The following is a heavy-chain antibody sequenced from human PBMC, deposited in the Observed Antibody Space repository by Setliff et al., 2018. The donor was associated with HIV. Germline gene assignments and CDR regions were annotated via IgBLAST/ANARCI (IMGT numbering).Heavy chain of an antibody. CDR2: IYYSGST. CDR1: GGSISSSSYY. Sequence: SETLSLTCTVSGGSISSSSYYWGWIRQPPGKVLEWIGSIYYSGSTYYNPSLKSRVTISVYTSKNQFSLKLSSVTAADTAVYYCARVAGYSGSSALDYWGQVTLVTVSS. CDR3: ARVAGYSGSSALDY. V-gene: IGHV4-39*07. J-gene: IGHJ4*02. D-gene: IGHD5-12*01.